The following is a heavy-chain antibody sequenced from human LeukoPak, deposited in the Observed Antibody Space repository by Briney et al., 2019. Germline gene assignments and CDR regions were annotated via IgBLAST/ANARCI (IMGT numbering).Heavy chain of an antibody. CDR1: GGSISSSSYY. Sequence: SETLSLTCTVSGGSISSSSYYWGWIRQPPGKGLEWIGSIYYSGSTYYNPSLKSRVTISVDTSKNQFSLKLSSVTAADTAVYYCARESIAVAGTIPYWGQGTLVTVSS. J-gene: IGHJ4*02. V-gene: IGHV4-39*07. D-gene: IGHD6-19*01. CDR3: ARESIAVAGTIPY. CDR2: IYYSGST.